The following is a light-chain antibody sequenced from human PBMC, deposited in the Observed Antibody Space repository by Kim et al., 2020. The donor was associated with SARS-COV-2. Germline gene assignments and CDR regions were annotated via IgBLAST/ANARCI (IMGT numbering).Light chain of an antibody. CDR1: QSVTSY. J-gene: IGKJ4*01. CDR2: DAS. CDR3: QQRRSWPLT. V-gene: IGKV3-11*01. Sequence: LSPGERATLSCRASQSVTSYLEWYQQKPGQAPRLLIYDASNRATGIPARFSGSGSGTDFTLTISSLEPEDFAIYYCQQRRSWPLTFGGGTKVDIK.